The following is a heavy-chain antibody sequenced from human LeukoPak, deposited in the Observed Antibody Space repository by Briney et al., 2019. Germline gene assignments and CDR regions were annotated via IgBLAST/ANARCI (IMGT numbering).Heavy chain of an antibody. D-gene: IGHD2-2*02. J-gene: IGHJ1*01. CDR1: GYTFPSYG. CDR3: ARAQYCSSTSCYTSEYFQH. V-gene: IGHV1-18*01. CDR2: ISAYNGKT. Sequence: ASVKVSCKASGYTFPSYGISWVRPAPGQGLEWMGWISAYNGKTNYAQKLQGRVTMTTDTSTSAAYMELRSLRSDDTAVYYWARAQYCSSTSCYTSEYFQHWGQGTLVTVSS.